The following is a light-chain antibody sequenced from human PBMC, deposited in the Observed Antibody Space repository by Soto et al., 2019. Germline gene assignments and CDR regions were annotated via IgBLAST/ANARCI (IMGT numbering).Light chain of an antibody. CDR3: SSYTISSTYV. CDR1: SSDVGGYNY. V-gene: IGLV2-14*01. J-gene: IGLJ1*01. CDR2: DVS. Sequence: QSVLTQPASVSGSPGQSITISCTGTSSDVGGYNYVSWYQQHPGKAPKLMIYDVSNLPSGVSNRFSGYKSGNTASLTISGLQAEDEADYYCSSYTISSTYVFGTGTKVTVL.